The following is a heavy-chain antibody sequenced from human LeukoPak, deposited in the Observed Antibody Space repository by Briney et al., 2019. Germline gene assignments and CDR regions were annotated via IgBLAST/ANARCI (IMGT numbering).Heavy chain of an antibody. CDR2: IYSGGNT. Sequence: GGSLRLSCAASGFTFSNAWMNWVRQAPGKGLEWVSVIYSGGNTCYADSVKGRFTISRDNSKNTLYLQMNSLRAEDTAVYYCARVRGWGFDPWGQGTLVTVSS. J-gene: IGHJ5*02. D-gene: IGHD3-10*01. V-gene: IGHV3-53*01. CDR1: GFTFSNAW. CDR3: ARVRGWGFDP.